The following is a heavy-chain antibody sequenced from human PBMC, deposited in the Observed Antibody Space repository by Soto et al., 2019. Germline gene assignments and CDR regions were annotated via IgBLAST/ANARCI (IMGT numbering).Heavy chain of an antibody. CDR1: GGSISSGDYY. J-gene: IGHJ6*02. CDR3: ARQPDIVLVPAATDYYYGMDV. D-gene: IGHD2-2*01. CDR2: IYYSGST. Sequence: QVQLQESGPGLVKPSQTLSLTCTVSGGSISSGDYYWSCIRQPPGKGLEWIGYIYYSGSTYSNPSLQRRVTISVDTSKYQFSLKLSSVTAADSAVYYCARQPDIVLVPAATDYYYGMDVWGRGTTVTVSS. V-gene: IGHV4-30-4*01.